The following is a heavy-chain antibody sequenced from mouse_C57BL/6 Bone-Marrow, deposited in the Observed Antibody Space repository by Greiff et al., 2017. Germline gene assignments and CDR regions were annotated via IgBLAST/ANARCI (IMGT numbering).Heavy chain of an antibody. V-gene: IGHV1-26*01. CDR3: ARDYYGSSYGGYFDY. CDR2: INPNNGGT. Sequence: VQLQQFGPELVKPGASVKISCKASGYTFTDYYMNWVKQSHGKSLEWIGDINPNNGGTSYNQKFKGKATLTVDKSSSTAYMELRSLTSEDSAVYYCARDYYGSSYGGYFDYWGQGTTLTVSS. CDR1: GYTFTDYY. J-gene: IGHJ2*01. D-gene: IGHD1-1*01.